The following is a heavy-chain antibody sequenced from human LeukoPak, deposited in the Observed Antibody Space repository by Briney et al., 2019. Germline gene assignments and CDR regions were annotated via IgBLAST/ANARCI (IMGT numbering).Heavy chain of an antibody. V-gene: IGHV3-66*01. D-gene: IGHD4-17*01. CDR1: GFTVNSNY. CDR2: IYSGGST. Sequence: GGSLRVSCAASGFTVNSNYMSWVRQARGKGLEWVSVIYSGGSTYYADSVKGRFTISRDNSKNTLYLQMNSLRAEDTAVYYCARDQDYGDYYGMDVWGQGTTVTVSS. CDR3: ARDQDYGDYYGMDV. J-gene: IGHJ6*02.